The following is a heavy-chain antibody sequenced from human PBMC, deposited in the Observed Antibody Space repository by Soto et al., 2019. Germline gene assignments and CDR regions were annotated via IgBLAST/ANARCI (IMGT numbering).Heavy chain of an antibody. Sequence: ASVKVSCKASGYTFTGYYMHWVRQAPGQGLEWMGWINPNSGGTNYAQKFQGWVTMTRDTSISTAYMELSRLRSDDTAVYYCARDFRTGTTGFDYWGQGTLVTVSS. D-gene: IGHD1-7*01. CDR1: GYTFTGYY. V-gene: IGHV1-2*04. J-gene: IGHJ4*02. CDR2: INPNSGGT. CDR3: ARDFRTGTTGFDY.